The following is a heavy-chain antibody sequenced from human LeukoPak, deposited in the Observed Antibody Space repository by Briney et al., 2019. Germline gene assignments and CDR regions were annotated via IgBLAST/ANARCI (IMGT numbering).Heavy chain of an antibody. CDR3: AKGDCSSYCYYYYMDV. CDR1: GFTFSSYA. D-gene: IGHD6-6*01. CDR2: ISGSGGST. Sequence: PGGSLRLSCAASGFTFSSYAMSWVRQAPGKGLEWVSAISGSGGSTYYADSVKGRFTISRDNSKNTLYLQMNSLRAEDTAVYYCAKGDCSSYCYYYYMDVWGKGTTVTVSS. V-gene: IGHV3-23*01. J-gene: IGHJ6*03.